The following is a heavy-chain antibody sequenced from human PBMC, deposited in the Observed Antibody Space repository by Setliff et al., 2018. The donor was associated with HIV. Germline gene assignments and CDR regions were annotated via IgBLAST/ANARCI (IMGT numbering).Heavy chain of an antibody. CDR1: GYTSTDYY. CDR2: INSASGGT. CDR3: ARDYLHVFDI. J-gene: IGHJ3*02. Sequence: GASVKVSCKASGYTSTDYYIHWVRQAPGQGLEWMGWINSASGGTNYAQNFQGRVTVTRDTSINTAYVELTSLKSDDTAVYYCARDYLHVFDIWGQGTMVTVSS. V-gene: IGHV1-2*02.